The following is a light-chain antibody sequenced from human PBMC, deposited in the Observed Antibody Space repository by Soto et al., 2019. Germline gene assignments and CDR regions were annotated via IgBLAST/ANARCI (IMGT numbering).Light chain of an antibody. J-gene: IGLJ3*02. CDR2: EVS. Sequence: QSALTQPASVSGSPGQSITISCTGTSSDVGGYNYVSWYQQHPGKAPKLMTYEVSNRPSGVSNRFSGSKSGNTASLTISGLQAEDEADYYCSSYRSSSTLDVFGGGTQLTVL. CDR1: SSDVGGYNY. CDR3: SSYRSSSTLDV. V-gene: IGLV2-14*01.